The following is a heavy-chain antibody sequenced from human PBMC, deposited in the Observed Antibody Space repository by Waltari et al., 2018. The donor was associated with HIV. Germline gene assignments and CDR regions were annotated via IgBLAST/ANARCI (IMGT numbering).Heavy chain of an antibody. CDR1: GFSFSRHT. J-gene: IGHJ4*02. Sequence: EGQVQESGGGFIQPGGSLRRSCAASGFSFSRHTMNWVRPVPGKGHDWISFITRGRDVIYYADSVKGRFTISRDNAASSLYLQMNSLRGEDTAVYYCARDFRDFSGNWGFDSWGQGTLVTVSS. CDR2: ITRGRDVI. V-gene: IGHV3-48*01. D-gene: IGHD3-10*01. CDR3: ARDFRDFSGNWGFDS.